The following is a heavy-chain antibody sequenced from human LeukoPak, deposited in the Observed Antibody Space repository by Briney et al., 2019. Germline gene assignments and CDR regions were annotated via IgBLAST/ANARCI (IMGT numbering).Heavy chain of an antibody. J-gene: IGHJ4*02. CDR1: GFTLSSYS. V-gene: IGHV3-72*01. CDR2: TRNKAQSYTI. CDR3: SRASRYYDSSAYYFDY. D-gene: IGHD3-22*01. Sequence: GGSLRLSCAASGFTLSSYSMNWVRQAPGKGLEWVCRTRNKAQSYTIEYAASVKGRFTVSRDDSKNSLYLQMNSLKTEDTAVYYCSRASRYYDSSAYYFDYWGQGTLVTVSS.